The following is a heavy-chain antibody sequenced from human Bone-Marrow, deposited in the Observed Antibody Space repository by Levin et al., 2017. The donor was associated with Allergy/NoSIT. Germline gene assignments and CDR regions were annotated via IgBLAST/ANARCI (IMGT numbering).Heavy chain of an antibody. D-gene: IGHD3-10*01. J-gene: IGHJ4*02. V-gene: IGHV3-66*01. Sequence: GESLKISCAASGFTVSSHYMTWVRQAPGKGLEWVSFIYSGGRTYYADSVKGRFTISRDESKNTLYLQMSRLRDEDTAVYYCARGDYYGSGTSYNAYWGQGTLVTVSS. CDR3: ARGDYYGSGTSYNAY. CDR2: IYSGGRT. CDR1: GFTVSSHY.